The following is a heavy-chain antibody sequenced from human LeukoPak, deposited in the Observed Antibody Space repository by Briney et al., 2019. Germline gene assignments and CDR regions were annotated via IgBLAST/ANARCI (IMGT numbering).Heavy chain of an antibody. D-gene: IGHD6-13*01. CDR2: MNPNSGNK. CDR1: GYTFTSYD. Sequence: ASVKVSCKASGYTFTSYDINWVRQATGQGLEWMGWMNPNSGNKSYAQKCQGRVTMTRNTSISTAYMELSSLRSEDTAVYYCARVAYRRVGRRPSRGHYIADLYYFDYWGQGTLVTVSS. J-gene: IGHJ4*02. V-gene: IGHV1-8*01. CDR3: ARVAYRRVGRRPSRGHYIADLYYFDY.